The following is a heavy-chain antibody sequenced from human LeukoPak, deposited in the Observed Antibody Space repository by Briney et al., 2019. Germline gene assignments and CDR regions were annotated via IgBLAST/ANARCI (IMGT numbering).Heavy chain of an antibody. D-gene: IGHD6-19*01. CDR1: GFTFSSYA. CDR3: ARGVMEWLVRGSFDY. CDR2: ISYDGSNK. Sequence: GGSLRLSCAASGFTFSSYAMHWVRQAPGKGLEWVAVISYDGSNKYYADSVKGRFTISRDNSKNTLYLQMNSLRAEDTAVYYCARGVMEWLVRGSFDYWGQGTLVTVSS. J-gene: IGHJ4*02. V-gene: IGHV3-30*04.